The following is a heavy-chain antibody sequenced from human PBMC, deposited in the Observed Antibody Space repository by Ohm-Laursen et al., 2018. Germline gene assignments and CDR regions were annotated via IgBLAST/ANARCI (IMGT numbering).Heavy chain of an antibody. Sequence: ASVKVSCKASGGTFSSYAISWVRQAPGQGLEWMGGIIPIFGTANYAQKFQGRVTITADESTSTAYMELSSLRSEDTAVYYCARARWLQLIFDYWGQGTLVTVSS. CDR1: GGTFSSYA. J-gene: IGHJ4*02. CDR2: IIPIFGTA. V-gene: IGHV1-69*13. CDR3: ARARWLQLIFDY. D-gene: IGHD5-24*01.